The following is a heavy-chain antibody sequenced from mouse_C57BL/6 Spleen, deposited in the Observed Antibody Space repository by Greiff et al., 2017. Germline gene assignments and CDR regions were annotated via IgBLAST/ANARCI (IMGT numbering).Heavy chain of an antibody. D-gene: IGHD1-1*01. J-gene: IGHJ3*01. CDR1: GFNIKDDY. CDR3: TTPYYYCSSYTWFAD. Sequence: EVQLQQSGAELVRPGASVKLSCTASGFNIKDDYMHWVKQRPEQGLEWIGWIDPENGDTEYASKFQGKATITADTSSNTAYLQLSSLPSEDTAVYYCTTPYYYCSSYTWFADWGQGTLVTVSA. CDR2: IDPENGDT. V-gene: IGHV14-4*01.